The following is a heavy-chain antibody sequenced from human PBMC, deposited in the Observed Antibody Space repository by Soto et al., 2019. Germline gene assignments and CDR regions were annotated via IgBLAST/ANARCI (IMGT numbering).Heavy chain of an antibody. J-gene: IGHJ6*02. CDR1: GFTFTSSA. Sequence: QMQLVQSGPEVKKPGTSVKVSCKASGFTFTSSAMQWVRQARGQRLEWIGWIVVGSGNTNYAQKFQERVTITRDMSTSTAYMERSSLRSEDTAVYYCAAGPREYQLLFSNYYYYGMDVWGQGTTVTVSS. CDR3: AAGPREYQLLFSNYYYYGMDV. V-gene: IGHV1-58*02. D-gene: IGHD2-2*01. CDR2: IVVGSGNT.